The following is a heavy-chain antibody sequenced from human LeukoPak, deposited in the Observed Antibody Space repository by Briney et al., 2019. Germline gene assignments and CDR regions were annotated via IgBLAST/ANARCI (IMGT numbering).Heavy chain of an antibody. D-gene: IGHD1-20*01. CDR3: ARDSRHFITGTTEY. J-gene: IGHJ4*02. V-gene: IGHV1-18*01. CDR1: GYTFTSYG. CDR2: ISAYNGNT. Sequence: ASVKVSCKASGYTFTSYGISWVRQAPGQGLEWMGWISAYNGNTNYAQKLQGRVAMTTDTSTSTAYMELRSLRSDDTAVYYCARDSRHFITGTTEYWGQGTLVTVSS.